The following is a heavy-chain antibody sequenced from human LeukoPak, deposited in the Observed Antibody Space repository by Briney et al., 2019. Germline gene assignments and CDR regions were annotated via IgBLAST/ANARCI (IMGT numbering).Heavy chain of an antibody. CDR2: IYTSGST. CDR1: GGSISSGSYY. V-gene: IGHV4-61*02. CDR3: AREQDIVVVPAATYFDY. Sequence: SQTLSLTCTVSGGSISSGSYYWSWIRQPAGKGLEWIGRIYTSGSTNYNPSLKSRVTISVDTSKNQFSLKLSSVTAADTAVYYCAREQDIVVVPAATYFDYWGQGTRGTVSS. D-gene: IGHD2-2*01. J-gene: IGHJ4*02.